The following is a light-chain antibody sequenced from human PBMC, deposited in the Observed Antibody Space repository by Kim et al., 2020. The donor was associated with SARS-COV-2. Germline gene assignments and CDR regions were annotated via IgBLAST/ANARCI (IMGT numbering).Light chain of an antibody. CDR1: QSISNY. V-gene: IGKV1-39*01. CDR2: AAS. J-gene: IGKJ4*01. Sequence: DIQMTQSPSSLSASVGDRVTITCRASQSISNYLNWYRQKPGKAPELLIYAASTLQSGVPSTFSGSGSGTDFTLTITSLQPDDFATYYCQQSHTIPLTFGGGTKVDIK. CDR3: QQSHTIPLT.